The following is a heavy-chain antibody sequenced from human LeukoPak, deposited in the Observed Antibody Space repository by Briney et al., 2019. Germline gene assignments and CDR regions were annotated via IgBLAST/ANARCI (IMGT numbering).Heavy chain of an antibody. CDR2: GSAYNGNT. Sequence: ASVTVSCTASGYTFITYGISWVRHAPGQGLEWMGWGSAYNGNTNYAQKLQGRVTMTTDTSTSTAYMELRSLRSDDTAVYYCAAQYTGRPNDAFDIWGQGTMVTVSS. CDR3: AAQYTGRPNDAFDI. J-gene: IGHJ3*02. V-gene: IGHV1-18*01. CDR1: GYTFITYG. D-gene: IGHD1-26*01.